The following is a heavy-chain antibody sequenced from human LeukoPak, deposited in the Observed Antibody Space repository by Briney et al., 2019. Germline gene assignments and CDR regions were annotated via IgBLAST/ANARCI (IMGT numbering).Heavy chain of an antibody. D-gene: IGHD5-24*01. J-gene: IGHJ4*02. CDR3: ARRRDGYNYVGTDY. CDR2: IYPGDSDT. Sequence: PGESLKISCQGSGSIFTSYWIGWVRQLPGKGLEWMGIIYPGDSDTRYSPSFQGQVTISADKSISTAYLQWSSLKASDTAMYYCARRRDGYNYVGTDYWGQGTLVTVSS. CDR1: GSIFTSYW. V-gene: IGHV5-51*01.